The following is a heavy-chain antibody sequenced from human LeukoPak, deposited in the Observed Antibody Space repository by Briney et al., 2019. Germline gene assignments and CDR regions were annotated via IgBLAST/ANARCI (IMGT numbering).Heavy chain of an antibody. CDR2: INAGNGNT. CDR1: GYTFTSYA. CDR3: ARKRHSGPNEDYYYGMDV. D-gene: IGHD1-1*01. Sequence: GASVKVSCKASGYTFTSYAMHWVRQAPGQRLEWMGWINAGNGNTKYSQKFQGRVTMTRNTSISTAYMELSSLRSEDTAVYYCARKRHSGPNEDYYYGMDVWGQGTTVTVSS. J-gene: IGHJ6*02. V-gene: IGHV1-3*01.